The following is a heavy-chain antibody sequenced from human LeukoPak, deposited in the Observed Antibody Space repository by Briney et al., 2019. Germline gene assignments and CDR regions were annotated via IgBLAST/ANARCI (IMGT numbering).Heavy chain of an antibody. CDR3: ARHSRSGYSGYENAFDI. CDR2: INHSGST. CDR1: GGSFSGYY. Sequence: SETLSLTCAVYGGSFSGYYCSWTRQPPGKGLEWIGEINHSGSTNYNPSLKSRVTISVDTSKNQFSLKLSSMTAADTAVYYCARHSRSGYSGYENAFDIWGQGTMVTVSS. J-gene: IGHJ3*02. D-gene: IGHD5-12*01. V-gene: IGHV4-34*01.